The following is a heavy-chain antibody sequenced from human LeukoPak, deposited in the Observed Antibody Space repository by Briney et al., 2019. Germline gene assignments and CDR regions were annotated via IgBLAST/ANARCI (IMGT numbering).Heavy chain of an antibody. Sequence: SETLSLTCTVSGDSISSGRDYWGWIRQSPGKGLEWIGSPSYNGSTYYNPSLKSRVIVFVDTSKSQVSLKLSAVTAADTAIYYCARGIDSWGQGNLVTVSS. CDR2: PSYNGST. V-gene: IGHV4-39*01. J-gene: IGHJ4*02. CDR1: GDSISSGRDY. CDR3: ARGIDS.